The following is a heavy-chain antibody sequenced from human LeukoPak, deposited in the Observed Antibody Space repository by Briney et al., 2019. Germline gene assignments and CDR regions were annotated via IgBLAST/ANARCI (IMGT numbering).Heavy chain of an antibody. CDR3: ARGSYSSGRFDY. J-gene: IGHJ4*02. CDR2: IYHSGST. Sequence: SETLSLTCTVSGYSISSGYYWGWIRQPPGKGLEWIGSIYHSGSTYYNPSLKSRVTISVDTSKHQFSLKLSSVTAADTAVYYCARGSYSSGRFDYWGQGTLVTVS. CDR1: GYSISSGYY. D-gene: IGHD6-19*01. V-gene: IGHV4-38-2*02.